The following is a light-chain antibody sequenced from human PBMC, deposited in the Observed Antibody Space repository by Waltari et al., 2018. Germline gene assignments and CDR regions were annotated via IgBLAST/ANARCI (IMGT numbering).Light chain of an antibody. V-gene: IGKV1-39*01. CDR1: QTISNY. CDR3: QQSFSIPYI. CDR2: AAN. Sequence: DIQMTQSPSSLSASVGGRVTTTCRASQTISNYLNWYQHKPGKAPKLLIYAANRLQSGVPSRFSGIGSGTNFTLTISSMQPEDFATYYCQQSFSIPYIFGQGTSLEIK. J-gene: IGKJ2*01.